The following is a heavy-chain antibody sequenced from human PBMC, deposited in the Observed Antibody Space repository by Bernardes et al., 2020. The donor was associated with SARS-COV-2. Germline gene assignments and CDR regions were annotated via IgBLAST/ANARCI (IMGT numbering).Heavy chain of an antibody. V-gene: IGHV3-30*04. J-gene: IGHJ4*02. CDR1: CFTLKLSA. Sequence: GGSLRLSCAASCFTLKLSAMYWDRQAPGKGLGWVAALSRVGSNQFYADSVKDRFTIPRDTLRNVVLLQMNSRRLDDTAVYYCARAPSVKSPIDFWGQGTLVTVSS. CDR2: LSRVGSNQ. CDR3: ARAPSVKSPIDF. D-gene: IGHD3-16*02.